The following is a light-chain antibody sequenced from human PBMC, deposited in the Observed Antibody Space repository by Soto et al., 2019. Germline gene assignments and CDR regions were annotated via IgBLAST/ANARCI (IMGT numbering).Light chain of an antibody. CDR3: CSYGGSYTWV. Sequence: QSVLTQPPSVSGFPGQSVIISCAGINSGFGFFNRVSWYQQAPGTAPKLIMFDVNFRPSGVPDRFSGSTSGDTASLTISGLQAEDEADYYCCSYGGSYTWVFGGGTKLTVL. CDR2: DVN. V-gene: IGLV2-18*02. CDR1: NSGFGFFNR. J-gene: IGLJ3*02.